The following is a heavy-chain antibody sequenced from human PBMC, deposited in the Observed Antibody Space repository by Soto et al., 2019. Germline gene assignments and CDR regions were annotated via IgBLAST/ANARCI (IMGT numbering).Heavy chain of an antibody. CDR2: ISTYNGNT. J-gene: IGHJ4*02. D-gene: IGHD3-22*01. CDR1: GYTFITYG. CDR3: ARGPTDYYDNSANYFLDY. Sequence: QVQLVQSGAEVKKPGASVKVSCKASGYTFITYGVSWVRQAPGQGLDWLGWISTYNGNTRYAERLQGSGTMTTDTTTNTAYMELRNLRSDDTAVHYCARGPTDYYDNSANYFLDYWGQGTLVTVSS. V-gene: IGHV1-18*01.